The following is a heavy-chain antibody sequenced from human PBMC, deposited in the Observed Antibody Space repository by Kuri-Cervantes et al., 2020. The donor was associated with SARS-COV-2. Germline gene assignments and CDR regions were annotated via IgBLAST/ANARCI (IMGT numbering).Heavy chain of an antibody. CDR3: ASSIVVVPAASREYAFDI. D-gene: IGHD2-2*01. V-gene: IGHV4-31*03. CDR1: GGPFSGYY. J-gene: IGHJ3*02. Sequence: SETLSLTCTVYGGPFSGYYWSWIRQHPGKGLEWIGYIYYSGSTYYNPSLKSRVTISVDTSKNQFSLKLSSVTAADTAVYYCASSIVVVPAASREYAFDIWGQGTMVTVSS. CDR2: IYYSGST.